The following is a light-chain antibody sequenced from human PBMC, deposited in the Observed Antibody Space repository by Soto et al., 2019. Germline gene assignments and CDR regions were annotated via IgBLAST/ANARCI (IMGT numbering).Light chain of an antibody. CDR1: QSVSNN. V-gene: IGKV3-15*01. J-gene: IGKJ2*01. Sequence: EIVMTQSPATLSVSPGERATLSCRASQSVSNNLAWYQQKPGQAPRLLIYGASTRATGIPARFSGSESGTEFTLTISSLQSEDFAVYYCQQYYNWPYTFGQGTKLEI. CDR3: QQYYNWPYT. CDR2: GAS.